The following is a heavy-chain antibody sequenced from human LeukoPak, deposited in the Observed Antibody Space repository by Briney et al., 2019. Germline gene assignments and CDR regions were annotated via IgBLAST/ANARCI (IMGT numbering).Heavy chain of an antibody. D-gene: IGHD1-26*01. CDR2: INHSGST. CDR1: GGSFSGYY. J-gene: IGHJ4*02. V-gene: IGHV4-34*01. CDR3: ARFNSGSYQHYFDY. Sequence: SETLSLTCAVYGGSFSGYYWSWIRQPPGKGPEWIGEINHSGSTYYNPSLKSRVTISVDTSKNQFSLKLSSVTAADTAVYYCARFNSGSYQHYFDYWGQGTLVTVSS.